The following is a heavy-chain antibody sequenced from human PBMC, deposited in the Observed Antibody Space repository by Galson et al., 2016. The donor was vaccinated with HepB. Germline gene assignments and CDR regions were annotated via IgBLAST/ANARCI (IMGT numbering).Heavy chain of an antibody. CDR2: TYSDGRT. D-gene: IGHD5/OR15-5a*01. CDR3: ARDIYEGAMDV. Sequence: SLRLSCAASGFSVSRNYMTWVRQAPGKGLEWVSSTYSDGRTYYADSVKGRFTISRDNSKNTLFLQMNGLRADDTAVYYCARDIYEGAMDVWGKGTTVTVSS. V-gene: IGHV3-53*01. CDR1: GFSVSRNY. J-gene: IGHJ6*03.